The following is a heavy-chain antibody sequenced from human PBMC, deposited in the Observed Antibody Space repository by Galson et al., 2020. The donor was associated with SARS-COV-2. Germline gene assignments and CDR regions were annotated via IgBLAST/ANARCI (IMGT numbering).Heavy chain of an antibody. CDR2: IYHSGST. J-gene: IGHJ4*02. CDR3: ATYSVVVVAPTPLRADY. D-gene: IGHD2-15*01. Sequence: SETLSLTCTVSGGSISSYYWSWIRQPPGKGLEWMGSIYHSGSTYYNPSLKSRVTISVDTSKNQFSLKLSSVTAADTAVYYCATYSVVVVAPTPLRADYWGQGTLVTVSS. CDR1: GGSISSYY. V-gene: IGHV4-59*04.